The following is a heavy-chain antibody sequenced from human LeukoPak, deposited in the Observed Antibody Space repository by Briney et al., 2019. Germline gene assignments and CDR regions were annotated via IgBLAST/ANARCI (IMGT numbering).Heavy chain of an antibody. Sequence: GGSLRLSCAASGFTFGSYAMNWVRQAPGKGLEWVSVIRGSGGGSYYGDSVKGRFTISRDNSKNTLYLQMNSLRAEDTAVYYCAREGLLWFGDFATFDYWGQGTLVTVSS. J-gene: IGHJ4*02. V-gene: IGHV3-23*01. CDR1: GFTFGSYA. CDR3: AREGLLWFGDFATFDY. D-gene: IGHD3-10*01. CDR2: IRGSGGGS.